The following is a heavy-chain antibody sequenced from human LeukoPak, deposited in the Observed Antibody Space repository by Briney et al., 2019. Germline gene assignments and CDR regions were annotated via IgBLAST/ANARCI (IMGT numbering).Heavy chain of an antibody. Sequence: QPGGSLRLSCAASDIYFSSYAMSWDRQAPGKGLEWVSAISGSGGSTYYADSVKGRFTISRDNSTNTLYLQMNSLRGEETAATDCAKTGSGEYGGQGTLVTVSS. V-gene: IGHV3-23*01. CDR3: AKTGSGEY. J-gene: IGHJ4*02. CDR2: ISGSGGST. D-gene: IGHD6-25*01. CDR1: DIYFSSYA.